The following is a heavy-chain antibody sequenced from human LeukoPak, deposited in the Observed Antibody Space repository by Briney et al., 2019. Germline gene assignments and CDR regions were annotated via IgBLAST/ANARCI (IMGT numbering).Heavy chain of an antibody. J-gene: IGHJ6*02. CDR1: GGSISSYY. V-gene: IGHV4-59*08. CDR3: ARHPRYCSSTSCYHDYYYYGMDV. D-gene: IGHD2-2*01. CDR2: IYYSGST. Sequence: PSETLSLTCTVSGGSISSYYWSWIRQPPGKGLEWIGYIYYSGSTNYNPSLKSRVTISVDTSKNQFSLKLSSVTAADTAVYYCARHPRYCSSTSCYHDYYYYGMDVWGQGTTVTVSS.